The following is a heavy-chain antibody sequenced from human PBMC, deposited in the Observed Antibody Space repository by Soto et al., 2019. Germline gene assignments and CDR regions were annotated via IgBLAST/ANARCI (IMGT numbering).Heavy chain of an antibody. V-gene: IGHV4-30-2*01. J-gene: IGHJ5*02. D-gene: IGHD3-3*01. CDR3: ARLITIFGHRNWFDP. CDR2: IYHSGST. Sequence: SETLSLTCAVSGGSISSGGYSWSWIRQPPGKGLEWIGYIYHSGSTYYNPSLKSRVTISVDTSKNQFSLKLSSVTAADTAVYYCARLITIFGHRNWFDPWGQGTLVTVSS. CDR1: GGSISSGGYS.